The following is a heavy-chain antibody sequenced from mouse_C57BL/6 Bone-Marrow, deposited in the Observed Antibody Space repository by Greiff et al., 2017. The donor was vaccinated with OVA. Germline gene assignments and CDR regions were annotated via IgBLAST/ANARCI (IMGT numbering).Heavy chain of an antibody. CDR1: GYTFTSYW. CDR3: TRSGFAY. V-gene: IGHV1-7*01. J-gene: IGHJ3*01. CDR2: INPSSGYT. Sequence: VKLVESGAELAKPGASVKLSCKASGYTFTSYWMHWVKQRPGQGLEWIGYINPSSGYTKYNQKFKDKAILTADKSSSTAYMELRSLTSEDSAVYYCTRSGFAYWGQGTLVTVSA.